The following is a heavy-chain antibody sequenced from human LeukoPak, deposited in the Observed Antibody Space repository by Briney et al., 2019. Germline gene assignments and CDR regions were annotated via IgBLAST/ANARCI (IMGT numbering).Heavy chain of an antibody. D-gene: IGHD6-13*01. Sequence: TSETLSLTCAVSGGSISSGGYSWSWIRQPPGKGLEWIGYIYHSGSTYYNPSLKSRVTISVDTSKNQFSLKLSSVTAADTAVYYCATGVYSRYWGQGTLVTVSS. CDR1: GGSISSGGYS. CDR3: ATGVYSRY. CDR2: IYHSGST. J-gene: IGHJ4*02. V-gene: IGHV4-30-2*01.